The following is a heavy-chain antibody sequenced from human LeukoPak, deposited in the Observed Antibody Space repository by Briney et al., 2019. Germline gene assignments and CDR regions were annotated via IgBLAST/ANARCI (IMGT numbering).Heavy chain of an antibody. J-gene: IGHJ5*02. D-gene: IGHD1-26*01. Sequence: SETLSLTCTVSGGSISSSSYYWGWIRQPPGKELQWIGSIHASENSYYNPSLKSRVTISVDTSKNQFSLKLSSVTTADTAVYYCARGGGRFGENWFDPWGQGTLVTVSS. CDR3: ARGGGRFGENWFDP. CDR2: IHASENS. V-gene: IGHV4-39*07. CDR1: GGSISSSSYY.